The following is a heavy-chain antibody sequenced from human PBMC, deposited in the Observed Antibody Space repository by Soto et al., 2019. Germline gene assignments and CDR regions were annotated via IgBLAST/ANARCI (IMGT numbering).Heavy chain of an antibody. CDR2: IIPIFGTA. D-gene: IGHD2-2*02. J-gene: IGHJ6*02. Sequence: SVKVSCKASGGTFSSYAISWVRQAPGQGLEWMGGIIPIFGTANYAQKFQGRVTITADESTSTAYMELSSLRSEDTAVYYCASSIVVVKADIREYYYYGMDVWGQGTTVTVSS. V-gene: IGHV1-69*13. CDR3: ASSIVVVKADIREYYYYGMDV. CDR1: GGTFSSYA.